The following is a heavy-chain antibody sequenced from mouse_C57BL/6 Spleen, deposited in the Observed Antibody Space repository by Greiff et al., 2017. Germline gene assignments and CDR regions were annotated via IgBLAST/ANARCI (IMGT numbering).Heavy chain of an antibody. J-gene: IGHJ2*01. D-gene: IGHD2-4*01. Sequence: VKLLESGAELARPGASVKLSCKASGYTFTSYGISWVKQRTGQGLEWIGEIYPRSGNTYYNEKFKGKATLTADKSSSTAYMELRSLTSEDSAVYFCARYYDYDMYYFDYWGQGTTLTVAS. CDR3: ARYYDYDMYYFDY. CDR2: IYPRSGNT. CDR1: GYTFTSYG. V-gene: IGHV1-81*01.